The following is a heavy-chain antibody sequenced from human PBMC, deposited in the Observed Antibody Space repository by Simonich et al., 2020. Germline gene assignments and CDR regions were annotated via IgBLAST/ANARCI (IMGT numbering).Heavy chain of an antibody. CDR1: GGSISSSSYY. CDR2: IYYSGST. V-gene: IGHV4-39*01. J-gene: IGHJ4*02. Sequence: QLQLQESGPGLVKPSETLSLTCTVSGGSISSSSYYWGWIRQPPGKGLEWIGGIYYSGSTYYNRSLKSRVTISVDTSKNQFSLKLSSVAAADTAVYYCATQVDKTGEIDYWGQGTLVTVSS. D-gene: IGHD7-27*01. CDR3: ATQVDKTGEIDY.